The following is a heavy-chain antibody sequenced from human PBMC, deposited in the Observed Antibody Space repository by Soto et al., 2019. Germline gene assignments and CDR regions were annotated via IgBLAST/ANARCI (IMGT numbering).Heavy chain of an antibody. CDR1: GFSLTTSGVA. Sequence: SGPTLVNPTQTLTLTCTFSGFSLTTSGVAVGWIRQPPGKALEWLALIYWDDDKRYSPSLKSRLTITKDTSKNQVVLTMTNMDPVDTATYYCVQSRCGGDCLQSYSSHSYYGLDVWGQGTTVTVSS. V-gene: IGHV2-5*02. CDR2: IYWDDDK. J-gene: IGHJ6*02. D-gene: IGHD2-21*01. CDR3: VQSRCGGDCLQSYSSHSYYGLDV.